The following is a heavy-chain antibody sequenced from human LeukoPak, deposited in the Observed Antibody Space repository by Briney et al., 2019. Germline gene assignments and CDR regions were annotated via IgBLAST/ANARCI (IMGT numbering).Heavy chain of an antibody. D-gene: IGHD6-19*01. CDR1: GGSIGSYY. V-gene: IGHV3-23*01. J-gene: IGHJ4*02. CDR2: ISTGGGYT. Sequence: ETLSLTCTVSGGSIGSYYWSWVRQAPGKGLEWVSAISTGGGYTYYADSVKGRFTISRDNSMNTLFLQMSSLRAEDTAVYYCAKKFSSGWNFDYWGQGTLVTVSS. CDR3: AKKFSSGWNFDY.